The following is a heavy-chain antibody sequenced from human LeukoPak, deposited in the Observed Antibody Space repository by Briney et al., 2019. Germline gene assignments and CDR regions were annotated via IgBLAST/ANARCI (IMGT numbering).Heavy chain of an antibody. D-gene: IGHD6-13*01. CDR3: ARGGYSSSWSVSPFDY. V-gene: IGHV3-7*01. CDR2: IKQDGSEK. Sequence: GGSLRLSCAASGFTFSSYWMSWVRQAPGKGLEWVANIKQDGSEKYYVDSVKGRFTISRDNAKNSLYLQMNSLRAEDTAVYYCARGGYSSSWSVSPFDYWGQGTLVNVSS. CDR1: GFTFSSYW. J-gene: IGHJ4*02.